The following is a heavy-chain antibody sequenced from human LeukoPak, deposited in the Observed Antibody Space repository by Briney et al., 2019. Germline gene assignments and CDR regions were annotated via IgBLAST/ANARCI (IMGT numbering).Heavy chain of an antibody. CDR1: GGSFSGYY. V-gene: IGHV4-34*01. D-gene: IGHD5-18*01. CDR3: ARGPPRYSSY. Sequence: PSETLSLTCAVYGGSFSGYYWSWIRQPPGKGLEWIREINHSGSTNYNPSLKSRVTISVDTSKNQFSLKLSSVTAADTAVYYCARGPPRYSSYWGQGTLVTVSS. CDR2: INHSGST. J-gene: IGHJ4*02.